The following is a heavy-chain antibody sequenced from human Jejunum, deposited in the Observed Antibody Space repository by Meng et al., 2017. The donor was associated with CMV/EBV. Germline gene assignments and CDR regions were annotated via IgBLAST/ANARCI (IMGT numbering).Heavy chain of an antibody. V-gene: IGHV4-31*03. D-gene: IGHD4-11*01. Sequence: CTVSGGSISNGGYYGSWIRQHPGKGLEWIGYIYYSGSTCYNPSLKSRVTISVDTSKNQFSLNLSSVTAADTAVYYCARGGTVTNAAYWGQGTLVTVSS. CDR1: GGSISNGGYY. CDR3: ARGGTVTNAAY. CDR2: IYYSGST. J-gene: IGHJ4*02.